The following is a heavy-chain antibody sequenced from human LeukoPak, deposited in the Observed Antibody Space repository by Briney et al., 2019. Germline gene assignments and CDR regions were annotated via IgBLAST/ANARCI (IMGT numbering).Heavy chain of an antibody. J-gene: IGHJ4*02. CDR3: ARAPGY. CDR2: IYHNGNT. Sequence: NPSETLSLTCAVSGYSISSGYYWGWIRQPPRKGLEWIGSIYHNGNTYYNPSLKSRVTISVDTSKNEFSLKLSSVTAADTAVYYCARAPGYWGQGTLVTVSS. V-gene: IGHV4-38-2*01. CDR1: GYSISSGYY.